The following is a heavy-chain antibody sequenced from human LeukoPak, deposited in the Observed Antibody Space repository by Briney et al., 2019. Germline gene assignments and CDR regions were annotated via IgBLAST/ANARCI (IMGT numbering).Heavy chain of an antibody. J-gene: IGHJ4*02. V-gene: IGHV3-30*04. CDR1: GFTFSSYA. CDR3: AKDREGYYGSGSYPDY. D-gene: IGHD3-10*01. CDR2: ISYDGSNK. Sequence: PGGSLRLSCAASGFTFSSYAMHWVRQAPGKGLEWVAVISYDGSNKYYADSVRGRFTISRDNSKNTLYLQMNSLRAEDTAVYYCAKDREGYYGSGSYPDYWGQGTLITVSS.